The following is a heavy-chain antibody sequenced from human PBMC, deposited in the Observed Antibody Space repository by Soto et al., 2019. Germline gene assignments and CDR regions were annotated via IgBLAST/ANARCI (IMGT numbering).Heavy chain of an antibody. CDR2: ISGSGGTT. D-gene: IGHD2-8*01. CDR3: ATVPADAPFYHGMAV. CDR1: GFAFGAYA. V-gene: IGHV3-23*01. Sequence: PGGSLRLSCSASGFAFGAYAMSWVRQTPGKGLQWVSLISGSGGTTHYTDSVKGRFTISRDNSRNTLFLQMSSLRPEDTALYFCATVPADAPFYHGMAVWGQGTTVTVSS. J-gene: IGHJ6*02.